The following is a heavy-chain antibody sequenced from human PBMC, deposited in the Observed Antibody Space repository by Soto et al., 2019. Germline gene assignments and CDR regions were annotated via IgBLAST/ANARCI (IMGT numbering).Heavy chain of an antibody. CDR2: IYHSGST. J-gene: IGHJ5*02. Sequence: PSETLSLTCAVSGGSISSSNWWSWVRQPPGKGLEWIGEIYHSGSTNYNPSLESRVTISVDKSKNQFSLKLSSVTAADTAVYYCASRDCSGGSCYNWFDPWGQGTLVTVSS. CDR1: GGSISSSNW. CDR3: ASRDCSGGSCYNWFDP. D-gene: IGHD2-15*01. V-gene: IGHV4-4*02.